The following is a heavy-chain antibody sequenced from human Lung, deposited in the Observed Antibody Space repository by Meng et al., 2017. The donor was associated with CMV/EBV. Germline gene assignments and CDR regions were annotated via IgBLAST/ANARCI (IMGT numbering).Heavy chain of an antibody. Sequence: ASXXVSXKASGYTFTSYGISWVRQAPGQGLEWMGWISAYNGNTNYAQKLQGRVTMTTDTSTSKTYKELRSLRSDDTAVYYCARNRYCSSTSCYFAYWGQGTLVTVSS. CDR3: ARNRYCSSTSCYFAY. CDR2: ISAYNGNT. J-gene: IGHJ4*02. V-gene: IGHV1-18*01. D-gene: IGHD2-2*01. CDR1: GYTFTSYG.